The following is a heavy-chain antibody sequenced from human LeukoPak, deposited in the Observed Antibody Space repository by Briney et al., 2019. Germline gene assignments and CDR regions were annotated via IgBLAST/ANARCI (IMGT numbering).Heavy chain of an antibody. Sequence: GGSLRLSCAASGFTVSDNYMIWVRQTSGKGLEWVSIIYGVGSIFYAESVTGRFTISRDTSNNTLYLQMKSLRAEDPAVYYFAGEYYYDRSGYYYMFYLHFWAQGPLVAVSS. J-gene: IGHJ1*01. D-gene: IGHD3-22*01. CDR1: GFTVSDNY. CDR2: IYGVGSI. V-gene: IGHV3-66*01. CDR3: AGEYYYDRSGYYYMFYLHF.